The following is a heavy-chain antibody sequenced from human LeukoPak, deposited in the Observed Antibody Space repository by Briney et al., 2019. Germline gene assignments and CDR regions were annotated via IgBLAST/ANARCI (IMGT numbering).Heavy chain of an antibody. CDR1: GFTFSSYG. V-gene: IGHV3-30*18. D-gene: IGHD3-9*01. CDR3: AKGSIDWYYFDY. J-gene: IGHJ4*02. Sequence: PGRSLRLSCAASGFTFSSYGMHWVRQAPGKGLEWVAVMSYDGSNKDYADSVKGRFTISRDNSKNTVYLQMNSLRAEDTAVYYCAKGSIDWYYFDYWGQGTLVTVSS. CDR2: MSYDGSNK.